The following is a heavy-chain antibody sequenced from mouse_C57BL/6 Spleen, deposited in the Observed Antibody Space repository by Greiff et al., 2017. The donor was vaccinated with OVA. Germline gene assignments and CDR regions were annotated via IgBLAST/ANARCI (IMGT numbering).Heavy chain of an antibody. CDR1: GYTFTSYW. V-gene: IGHV1-69*01. J-gene: IGHJ4*01. D-gene: IGHD2-3*01. Sequence: QVQLKQPGAELVMPGASVKLSCKASGYTFTSYWMHWVKQRPGQGLEWIGEIDPSDSYTNYNQKFKGKSTLTVDKSSSTAYMQLSSLTSEDSAVYYCARLLQHYDAMDYWGQGTSVTVSA. CDR2: IDPSDSYT. CDR3: ARLLQHYDAMDY.